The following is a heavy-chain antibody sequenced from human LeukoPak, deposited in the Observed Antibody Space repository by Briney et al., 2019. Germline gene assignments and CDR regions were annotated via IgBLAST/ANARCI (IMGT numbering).Heavy chain of an antibody. J-gene: IGHJ4*02. CDR2: FDPEDGET. CDR1: GYTLTELS. V-gene: IGHV1-24*01. Sequence: GASVKVSCKVSGYTLTELSMHWVRQAPGKGLEWTGGFDPEDGETIYAQKFQGRVTMTEDTSTDTAYMELSSLRSEDTAVYYCATEGYYYDSSGERRFDYWGQGTLVTVSS. D-gene: IGHD3-22*01. CDR3: ATEGYYYDSSGERRFDY.